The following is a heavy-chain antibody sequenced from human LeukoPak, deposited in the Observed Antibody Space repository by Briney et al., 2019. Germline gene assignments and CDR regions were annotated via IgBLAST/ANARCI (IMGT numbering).Heavy chain of an antibody. J-gene: IGHJ3*02. CDR1: GFTFSRYA. CDR2: ISGSAGST. D-gene: IGHD6-13*01. Sequence: GGSLRLSCAASGFTFSRYAMSWVRQAPGKGLEWVSGISGSAGSTYFADSVKGRFTISRDNSKNTLYLQMNSLRAEDTAVYYCARGRSSSWYDAFDIWGQGTMVTVSS. CDR3: ARGRSSSWYDAFDI. V-gene: IGHV3-23*01.